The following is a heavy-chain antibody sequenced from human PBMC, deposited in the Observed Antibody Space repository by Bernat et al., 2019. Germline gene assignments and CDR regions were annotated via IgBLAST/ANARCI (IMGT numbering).Heavy chain of an antibody. CDR3: ATSSGWNHFGDH. D-gene: IGHD6-19*01. J-gene: IGHJ5*02. Sequence: QVQLVESGGGVVQPGRSLRLSCAASGFIFSRYGMHWVRQAPGKGLEWVAVIWYDGSNKYYGDSVKGRFTISRDDSKNTLYLQMSSLRVEDTAVYYCATSSGWNHFGDHWGQGTLVSVSS. V-gene: IGHV3-33*01. CDR2: IWYDGSNK. CDR1: GFIFSRYG.